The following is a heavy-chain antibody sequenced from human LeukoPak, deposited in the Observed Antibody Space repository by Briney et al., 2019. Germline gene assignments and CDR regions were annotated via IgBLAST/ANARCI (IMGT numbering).Heavy chain of an antibody. CDR2: ISGSGDTT. D-gene: IGHD6-19*01. V-gene: IGHV3-23*01. Sequence: PGGSLRLSCAASGFTFRSYAMSWVRQAPGKGLEWVSGISGSGDTTYYADSARGRLTISRDNSKNTLYLQMNSLGVEDTAVYYCAKDPRAGSGWGSFDYWGQGTLVTVSS. CDR3: AKDPRAGSGWGSFDY. CDR1: GFTFRSYA. J-gene: IGHJ4*02.